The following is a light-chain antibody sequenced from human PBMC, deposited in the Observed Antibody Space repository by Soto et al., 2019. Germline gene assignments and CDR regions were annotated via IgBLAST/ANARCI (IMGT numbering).Light chain of an antibody. CDR3: QQYKSWPPIT. CDR2: GAS. Sequence: EIVMSLSLATLSVYPGEDVTLSCRASQSVPSRIAWYQQKPGQAPSLLIYGASTRATGVPDRFSGTGSGTEFTLTISSLKSEDYAVYYCQQYKSWPPITFGQGRRLAIK. CDR1: QSVPSR. J-gene: IGKJ5*01. V-gene: IGKV3-15*01.